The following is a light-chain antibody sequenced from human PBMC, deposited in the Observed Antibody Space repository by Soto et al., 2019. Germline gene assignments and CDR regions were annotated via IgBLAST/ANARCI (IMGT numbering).Light chain of an antibody. J-gene: IGKJ5*01. V-gene: IGKV1-39*01. CDR1: QSSSNF. CDR2: AAS. Sequence: DIQMTQSPSSLSASVGDRVTITCRASQSSSNFLNWYQQKPGKAPKLLIYAASTLQSGVPSWFSGSGSGTDFTLTISSLQPEDFATYYCQQANSFPITFGQGTRLEI. CDR3: QQANSFPIT.